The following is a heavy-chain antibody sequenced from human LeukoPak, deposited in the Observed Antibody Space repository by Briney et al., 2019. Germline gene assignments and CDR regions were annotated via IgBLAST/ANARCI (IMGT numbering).Heavy chain of an antibody. Sequence: PGGSLRLSCAASGFTFSSYCMSWVRQAPGKGLEWVANIKQDGSEKYYVDSVKGRFTIARDNAKNSLYLQMNSLRAEDTAVYYCARAKIAAAGRVDAFDIWGQGTMVTVSS. CDR1: GFTFSSYC. D-gene: IGHD6-13*01. V-gene: IGHV3-7*01. J-gene: IGHJ3*02. CDR2: IKQDGSEK. CDR3: ARAKIAAAGRVDAFDI.